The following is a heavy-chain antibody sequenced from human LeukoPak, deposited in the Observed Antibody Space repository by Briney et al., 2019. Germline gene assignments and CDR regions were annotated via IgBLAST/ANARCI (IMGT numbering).Heavy chain of an antibody. V-gene: IGHV3-23*01. D-gene: IGHD2-2*01. CDR2: ISGSGGST. CDR1: GFTFSSYA. Sequence: GGSLRLPCAASGFTFSSYAMSWVRQAPGKGLEWVSAISGSGGSTYYADSVKGRFSISRDNSKNTLYLQMNSLRAEDTAVYYCAKGEYCSSTSCYYYYYGMDVWGQGTTVTVSS. CDR3: AKGEYCSSTSCYYYYYGMDV. J-gene: IGHJ6*02.